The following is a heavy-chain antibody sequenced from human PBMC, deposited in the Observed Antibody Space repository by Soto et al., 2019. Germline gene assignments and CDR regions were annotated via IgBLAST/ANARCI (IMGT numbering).Heavy chain of an antibody. Sequence: QVQLVESGGGVVQPGRSLRLSCAASGFSFNSYGMYWVRQAPGKGLEWVAVISSDGENKYYADSVRGRFTVARDNSKSTRSLQMNSLRGEDPAVYFCTKPSTATPRTIDPNNWFDPWGQGTLVTVSS. V-gene: IGHV3-30*18. CDR3: TKPSTATPRTIDPNNWFDP. CDR2: ISSDGENK. D-gene: IGHD1-1*01. CDR1: GFSFNSYG. J-gene: IGHJ5*02.